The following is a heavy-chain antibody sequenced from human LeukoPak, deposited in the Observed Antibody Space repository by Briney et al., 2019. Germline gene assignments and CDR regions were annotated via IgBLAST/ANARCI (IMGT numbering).Heavy chain of an antibody. J-gene: IGHJ4*02. V-gene: IGHV3-30*18. CDR1: GFTFSSYG. CDR3: AKGMLGVLGDYFDY. D-gene: IGHD3-10*02. Sequence: GGSLRLSCAASGFTFSSYGMHWVRQAPGKGLEWVAVISYDGSNKYYADSVKGRFTISRDNSKNTLYLQMNSLRAEDTAVYYCAKGMLGVLGDYFDYWGQGTLVTVSS. CDR2: ISYDGSNK.